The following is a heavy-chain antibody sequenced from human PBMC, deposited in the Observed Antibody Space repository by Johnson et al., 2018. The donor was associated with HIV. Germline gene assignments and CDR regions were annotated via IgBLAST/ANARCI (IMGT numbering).Heavy chain of an antibody. V-gene: IGHV3-30*18. D-gene: IGHD6-6*01. Sequence: QVQLVESGGGVVQPGRSLRLSCAASGFTFSSYGMHWVRQAPGKGLEWVAVISYDGSNKYYADSLKGRFTISRDNSKNTLYLQMNSLRAEDTAVYYCAKDRGAARAFDAFDIWGQGTMVTVSS. CDR1: GFTFSSYG. J-gene: IGHJ3*02. CDR3: AKDRGAARAFDAFDI. CDR2: ISYDGSNK.